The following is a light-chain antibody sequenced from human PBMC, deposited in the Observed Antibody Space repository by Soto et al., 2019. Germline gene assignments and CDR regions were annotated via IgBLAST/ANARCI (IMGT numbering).Light chain of an antibody. CDR2: AAS. V-gene: IGKV1-9*01. CDR3: QQLNSFPIT. J-gene: IGKJ5*01. Sequence: IQLTQAKKFLSASAGDRVSITCRASQAISSYLAWYQQKPGRAPKLLIYAASTLQSGVPSRFSGSGSGTEFTLTITSLQPEDFATYYCQQLNSFPITFGQGTRLEI. CDR1: QAISSY.